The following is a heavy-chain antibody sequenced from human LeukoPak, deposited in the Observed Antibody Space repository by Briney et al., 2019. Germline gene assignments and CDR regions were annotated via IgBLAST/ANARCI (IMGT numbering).Heavy chain of an antibody. D-gene: IGHD2-8*01. CDR3: VGQIIVPGTLRLRTFDA. Sequence: GEALKISCKASGYKFTSYWIAWVRQIPGYGLEWMGSLYPIDYDKTYSPSFQGQVTMSADRSITTAYLQWSSLKASDTAMYYCVGQIIVPGTLRLRTFDAWGRGTLVSVSS. J-gene: IGHJ5*01. V-gene: IGHV5-51*01. CDR2: LYPIDYDK. CDR1: GYKFTSYW.